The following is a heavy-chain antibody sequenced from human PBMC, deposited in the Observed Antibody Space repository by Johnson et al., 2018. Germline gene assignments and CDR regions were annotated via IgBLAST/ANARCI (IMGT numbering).Heavy chain of an antibody. D-gene: IGHD4/OR15-4a*01. CDR3: TRIGGYDYGRPYYYYMDV. CDR2: IRTKRHGGTA. J-gene: IGHJ6*03. Sequence: VQLVESGGGLAQXGRSLRLXCTTSGFAFGIYSMNWVRQAPGKGLEWVALIRTKRHGGTADYAASVRDRFIVSRDDYTSTATLQMHSLRAEDTAVYFCTRIGGYDYGRPYYYYMDVWGPGTTVTVSS. V-gene: IGHV3-49*04. CDR1: GFAFGIYS.